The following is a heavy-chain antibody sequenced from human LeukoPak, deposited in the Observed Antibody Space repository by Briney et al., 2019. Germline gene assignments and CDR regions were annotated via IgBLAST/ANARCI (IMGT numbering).Heavy chain of an antibody. CDR2: INHSGST. CDR1: GGSFSGYY. D-gene: IGHD6-13*01. CDR3: ARRIAAAGNDAFDI. J-gene: IGHJ3*02. Sequence: SETLSLTCAVYGGSFSGYYWSWIRQPPGKGLEWIGEINHSGSTNYNPSLKSRVTISVDKSKNQFSLKLSSVTAADTAVYYCARRIAAAGNDAFDIWGQGTMVTVSS. V-gene: IGHV4-34*01.